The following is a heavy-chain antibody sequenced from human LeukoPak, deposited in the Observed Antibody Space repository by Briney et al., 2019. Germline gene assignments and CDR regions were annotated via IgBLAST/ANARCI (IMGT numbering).Heavy chain of an antibody. CDR1: GFTVNRNH. CDR2: LDSGSKT. D-gene: IGHD2-21*01. J-gene: IGHJ1*01. Sequence: HPGGSLRLSCAASGFTVNRNHMSWVRQAPGKGLEWVSVLDSGSKTSYAESLKGRFTISRDKSKNTLYLQMNSLRSDDTAVYYCARDRHCACACPPGNFQHWGQGTLVLVSS. V-gene: IGHV3-66*01. CDR3: ARDRHCACACPPGNFQH.